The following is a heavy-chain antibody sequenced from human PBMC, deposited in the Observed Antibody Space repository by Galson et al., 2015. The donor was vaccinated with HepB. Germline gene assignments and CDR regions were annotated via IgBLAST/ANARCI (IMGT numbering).Heavy chain of an antibody. CDR1: GYNFPTFG. V-gene: IGHV1-18*01. CDR2: INPYNGNT. J-gene: IGHJ4*02. Sequence: SVKVSCRASGYNFPTFGITWVRQAPGQGLECMGCINPYNGNTNSAPKFQDRVTMTTETSTSTAYMELRSLTYDDTAVYYCVRRGPGPFYNWKDVSDLDYWGKGTLVTVSS. CDR3: VRRGPGPFYNWKDVSDLDY. D-gene: IGHD1-20*01.